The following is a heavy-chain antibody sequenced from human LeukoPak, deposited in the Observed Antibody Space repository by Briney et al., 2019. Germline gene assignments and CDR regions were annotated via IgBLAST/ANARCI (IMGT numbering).Heavy chain of an antibody. CDR1: GGTFSSYA. V-gene: IGHV1-69*05. CDR3: ARDRISPRTGDNPYYFDY. J-gene: IGHJ4*02. CDR2: IIPIFGTA. D-gene: IGHD7-27*01. Sequence: SVKVSCKASGGTFSSYAISWVRQAPGQGLEWMGRIIPIFGTANYGQKFQGRVTITTDESTSTAYMELSSLRSEDTAVYYCARDRISPRTGDNPYYFDYWGQGTLVTVSS.